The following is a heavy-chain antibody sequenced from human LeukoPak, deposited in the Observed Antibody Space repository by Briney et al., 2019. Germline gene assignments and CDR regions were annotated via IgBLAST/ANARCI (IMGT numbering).Heavy chain of an antibody. CDR2: IYYSGST. J-gene: IGHJ4*02. D-gene: IGHD6-19*01. CDR1: GGSISSGGYY. Sequence: SETLSLTCTVSGGSISSGGYYWSWIRQHPGKGLEWIGYIYYSGSTYYNPSLKSRVTISVDTSKNQFSLKLSSVTAADTAVYYCARKASSVWTFDYWGQGTLVTVSS. V-gene: IGHV4-31*03. CDR3: ARKASSVWTFDY.